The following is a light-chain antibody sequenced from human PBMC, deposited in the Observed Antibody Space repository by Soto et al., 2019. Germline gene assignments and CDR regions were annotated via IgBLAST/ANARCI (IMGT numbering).Light chain of an antibody. V-gene: IGKV1-5*03. CDR1: QRTSSC. CDR2: KAS. J-gene: IGKJ1*01. CDR3: ELCNTAWP. Sequence: IPVTKSASALSSSEGNRFTIPCRASQRTSSCLAWYQQKPGKAPKLLIYKASSLESGVPSRFSGSGSGTEFTLTISILNPNHFTTYQYELCNTAWPFGQWT.